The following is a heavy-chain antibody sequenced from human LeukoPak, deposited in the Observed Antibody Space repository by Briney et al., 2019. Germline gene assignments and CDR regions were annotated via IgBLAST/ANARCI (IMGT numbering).Heavy chain of an antibody. CDR3: ARDYYTSGSPNDR. CDR1: GFTFSTYW. CDR2: INSDGGST. J-gene: IGHJ5*02. V-gene: IGHV3-74*01. D-gene: IGHD3-10*01. Sequence: PGGSLRLSCAASGFTFSTYWMHWVRHAPGKGLVWLSRINSDGGSTNYADSVKGRFTISRDNAKNTLYLQMNSLRAEDTAVYYCARDYYTSGSPNDRWGQGTLVTVSS.